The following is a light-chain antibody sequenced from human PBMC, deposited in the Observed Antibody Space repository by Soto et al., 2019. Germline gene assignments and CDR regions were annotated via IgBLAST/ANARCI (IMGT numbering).Light chain of an antibody. Sequence: EIVMTQAPVTLSVSPGERGTLSCRASQSVRSNLAWYQQKPGQAPSLLIYGAFTRATGIPARFSGTGYGTEFTITISSMKYEDFELYYCQQYNDWTLTFGQGTKVDIK. CDR3: QQYNDWTLT. CDR2: GAF. J-gene: IGKJ1*01. CDR1: QSVRSN. V-gene: IGKV3-15*01.